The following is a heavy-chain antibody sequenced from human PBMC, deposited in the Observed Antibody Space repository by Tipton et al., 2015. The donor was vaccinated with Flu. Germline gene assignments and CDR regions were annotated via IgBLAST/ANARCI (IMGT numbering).Heavy chain of an antibody. CDR1: GYSISSGFY. CDR2: IYHSGST. CDR3: ARGDGYNFDY. J-gene: IGHJ4*02. V-gene: IGHV4-38-2*02. D-gene: IGHD5-24*01. Sequence: TLSLTCTVSGYSISSGFYWGWIRQPPGKGLEWIGNIYHSGSTFYNPSLKSRVTISVDTSKNQFSLKLSSVTAADMAAYYCARGDGYNFDYWGQGTLVTVSS.